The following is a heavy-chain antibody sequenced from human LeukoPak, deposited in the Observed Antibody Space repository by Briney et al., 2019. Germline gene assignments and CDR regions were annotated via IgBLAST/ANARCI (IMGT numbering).Heavy chain of an antibody. CDR2: IYYSGST. Sequence: SETLSLTCTVSGGSISSSSYYWGWIRQPPGKGLEWIGSIYYSGSTYYNPSLKSRVTISVDMSKNQFSLKLNSVTAADTAVYYCAREGFCSGGSCYPFYFYYIDVWGKGTTVTVSS. V-gene: IGHV4-39*07. J-gene: IGHJ6*03. CDR3: AREGFCSGGSCYPFYFYYIDV. CDR1: GGSISSSSYY. D-gene: IGHD2-15*01.